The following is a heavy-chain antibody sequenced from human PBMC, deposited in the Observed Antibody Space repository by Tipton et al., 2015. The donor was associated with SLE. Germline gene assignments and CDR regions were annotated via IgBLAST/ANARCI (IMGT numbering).Heavy chain of an antibody. CDR3: ARGWAAAGEIFDY. V-gene: IGHV3-7*01. D-gene: IGHD6-13*01. CDR2: INQDGSEK. J-gene: IGHJ4*02. CDR1: GFTISHHY. Sequence: GSLRLYCEVSGFTISHHYMMGVRQAPGKGLEWVANINQDGSEKNYVDSMKGRFTISRDNAKNSLYLQMNILKAEDTAVYYCARGWAAAGEIFDYWGQGTLVTVSS.